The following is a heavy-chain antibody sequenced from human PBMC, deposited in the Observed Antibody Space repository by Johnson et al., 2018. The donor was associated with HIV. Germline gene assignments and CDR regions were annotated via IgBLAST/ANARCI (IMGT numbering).Heavy chain of an antibody. CDR1: GFTFSDYY. J-gene: IGHJ3*02. Sequence: QLQLVESGGGLVQPGRSLRLSCAASGFTFSDYYMTWIRQAPGQGLEWVSYISSSGSTIYYADSVKGRFTISRDNAKNSLYLQMNSLGPEDTAVYYCSGGVIAGAWSWGSFDNLGQGTMVTVSS. CDR2: ISSSGSTI. V-gene: IGHV3-11*04. CDR3: SGGVIAGAWSWGSFDN. D-gene: IGHD6-19*01.